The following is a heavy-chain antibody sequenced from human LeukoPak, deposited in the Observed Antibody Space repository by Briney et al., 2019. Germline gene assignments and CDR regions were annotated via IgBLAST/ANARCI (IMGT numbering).Heavy chain of an antibody. Sequence: PSETLSLTCAVYGGSFSGYYWSWTRQPPGKGLEWIGEINHSGSTNYNPSLKSRVTISVDTSKNQFSLKLSSVTAADTAVYYCARGNSSSWYFLRYYYYYGMDVWGQGTTVTVS. CDR1: GGSFSGYY. J-gene: IGHJ6*02. V-gene: IGHV4-34*01. D-gene: IGHD6-13*01. CDR3: ARGNSSSWYFLRYYYYYGMDV. CDR2: INHSGST.